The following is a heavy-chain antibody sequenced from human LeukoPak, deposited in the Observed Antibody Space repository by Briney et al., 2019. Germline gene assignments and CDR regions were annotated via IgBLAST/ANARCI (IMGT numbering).Heavy chain of an antibody. CDR3: ARHIWFGELYYFDY. CDR2: IYYSGST. D-gene: IGHD3-10*01. CDR1: GGSISSGGYY. V-gene: IGHV4-39*01. J-gene: IGHJ4*02. Sequence: SETLSLTCTVSGGSISSGGYYWSWIRQHPGKGLEWIGYIYYSGSTYYNPSLKSRVTISVDTSKNQFSLKLSSVTAADTAVYYCARHIWFGELYYFDYWGQGTLVTVSS.